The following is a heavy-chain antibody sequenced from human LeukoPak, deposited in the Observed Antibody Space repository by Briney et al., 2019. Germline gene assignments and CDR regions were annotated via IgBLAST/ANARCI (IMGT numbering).Heavy chain of an antibody. Sequence: SQTLSLTCTVSGGSISSGSYYWSWIRQPAGKGLEWIGRIYTSGSTNYNPSLKSRVTISVDTSKNQFSLKLSSVTAADTAVYYCASVGGYYYYYMDVWGKGTTVTISS. J-gene: IGHJ6*03. CDR1: GGSISSGSYY. CDR3: ASVGGYYYYYMDV. CDR2: IYTSGST. D-gene: IGHD2-15*01. V-gene: IGHV4-61*02.